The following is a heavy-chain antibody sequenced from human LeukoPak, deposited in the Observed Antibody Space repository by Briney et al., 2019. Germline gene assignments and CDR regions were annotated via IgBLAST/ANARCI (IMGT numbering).Heavy chain of an antibody. J-gene: IGHJ4*02. D-gene: IGHD1-1*01. V-gene: IGHV3-30*03. CDR3: AGLGTNFDY. CDR2: ISYDGSSK. Sequence: GGSLRLSCAASGFTFSSYGMHWVRQAPGKGLEWVAVISYDGSSKYYADSVKGRFTISGDNSKNTLYLQMNSLRAEDTAVYYCAGLGTNFDYWGQGTLVTVSS. CDR1: GFTFSSYG.